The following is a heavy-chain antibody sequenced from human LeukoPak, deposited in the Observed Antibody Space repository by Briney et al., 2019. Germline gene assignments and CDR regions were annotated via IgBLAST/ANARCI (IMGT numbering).Heavy chain of an antibody. J-gene: IGHJ5*02. Sequence: GASVKVSCKASGYTCTNYYMHWVRQATGQGLEWMGIINPSGGSTSYAQKFQGRVTMTRDTSTSTVYMELSSLRSEDTAVYYCARGRHSSSSQYRWFDPWGQGTLVTVSS. D-gene: IGHD6-6*01. V-gene: IGHV1-46*01. CDR2: INPSGGST. CDR1: GYTCTNYY. CDR3: ARGRHSSSSQYRWFDP.